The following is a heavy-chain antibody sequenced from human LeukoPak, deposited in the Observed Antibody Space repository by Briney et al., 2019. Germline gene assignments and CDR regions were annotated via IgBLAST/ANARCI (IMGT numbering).Heavy chain of an antibody. CDR2: IYPGDSDT. Sequence: GESLKISCKGSGYSFTSYWIGWVRQMPGKGLEWMGIIYPGDSDTRYSLSFQGQVTISADKSISTAYLQWSSLKASDTAMYYCARHRVDYYDSSGYLGREFDYWGQGTLVTVSS. V-gene: IGHV5-51*01. D-gene: IGHD3-22*01. J-gene: IGHJ4*02. CDR1: GYSFTSYW. CDR3: ARHRVDYYDSSGYLGREFDY.